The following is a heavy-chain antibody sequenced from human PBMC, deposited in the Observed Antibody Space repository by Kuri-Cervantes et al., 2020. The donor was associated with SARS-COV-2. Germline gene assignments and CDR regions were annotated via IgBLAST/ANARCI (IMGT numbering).Heavy chain of an antibody. CDR1: GGSISSYY. Sequence: GSLRLSCTVSGGSISSYYWSWIRQPLGKGLEWIGYIYYSGSTNYNPSLKSRVTISVDTSKNQFSLKLSSVTAADTAVYYCARYSLGYCSGGSCYSGFDYWGQGTLVTVSS. V-gene: IGHV4-59*01. D-gene: IGHD2-15*01. J-gene: IGHJ4*02. CDR2: IYYSGST. CDR3: ARYSLGYCSGGSCYSGFDY.